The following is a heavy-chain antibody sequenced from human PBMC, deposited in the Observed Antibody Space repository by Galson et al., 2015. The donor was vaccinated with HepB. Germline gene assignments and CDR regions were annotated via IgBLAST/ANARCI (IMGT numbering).Heavy chain of an antibody. Sequence: SVKVSCKASGYTFTSYGISWVRQAPGQGLEWMGWISAYNGNTNYAQKLQGRVTMTTDTSTSTAYMELRSLRSDDTAVYYCARLAWGLLWFGDIKRSEDYFDYWGQGTLVTVSS. CDR2: ISAYNGNT. CDR1: GYTFTSYG. V-gene: IGHV1-18*04. CDR3: ARLAWGLLWFGDIKRSEDYFDY. D-gene: IGHD3-10*01. J-gene: IGHJ4*02.